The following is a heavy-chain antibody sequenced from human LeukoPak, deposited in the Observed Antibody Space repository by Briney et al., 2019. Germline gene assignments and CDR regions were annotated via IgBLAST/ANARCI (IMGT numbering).Heavy chain of an antibody. J-gene: IGHJ4*02. CDR3: ARAGGSTVSHSDY. CDR2: ISSSTSYI. V-gene: IGHV3-21*01. Sequence: GGSLRLSCAASGFTFSSYSMNWIRQAPGKGLEWVSPISSSTSYIYYADSVKGRFTISKDNAKNSLYLQMNSLRAEDTAVYYCARAGGSTVSHSDYWGQGTLVTVSS. CDR1: GFTFSSYS. D-gene: IGHD4-17*01.